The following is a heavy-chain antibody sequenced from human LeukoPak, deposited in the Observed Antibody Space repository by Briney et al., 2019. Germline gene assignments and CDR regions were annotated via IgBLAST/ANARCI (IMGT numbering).Heavy chain of an antibody. CDR2: IYYGGST. V-gene: IGHV4-31*03. J-gene: IGHJ4*02. Sequence: TLCLSCTLSGGSISSGGYYSNWIRQHPGKGLEWIGYIYYGGSTYYNPSLKSRLTISVDTSKNRFSLKLSSVTAADTAVYYCARAPKYYYDSSELSQFDYGGQGTLVTVSS. CDR1: GGSISSGGYY. D-gene: IGHD3-22*01. CDR3: ARAPKYYYDSSELSQFDY.